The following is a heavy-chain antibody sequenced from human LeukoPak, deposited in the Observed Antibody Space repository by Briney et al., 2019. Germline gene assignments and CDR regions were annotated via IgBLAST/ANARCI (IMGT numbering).Heavy chain of an antibody. V-gene: IGHV3-30*02. CDR1: GFTFSSYG. J-gene: IGHJ4*02. D-gene: IGHD3-3*01. CDR2: IRYDGSNK. Sequence: PGGSLRLSCAASGFTFSSYGMHWVRQAPGKGLEWVAFIRYDGSNKYYADSVKGRLTISRDNSKNTLYLQMNSLRAEDTAVYYCARDIGYLEWLLYLDYWGQGTLVTVSS. CDR3: ARDIGYLEWLLYLDY.